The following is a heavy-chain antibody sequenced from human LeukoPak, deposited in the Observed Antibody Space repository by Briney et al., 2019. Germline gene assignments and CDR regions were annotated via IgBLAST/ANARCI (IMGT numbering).Heavy chain of an antibody. V-gene: IGHV3-23*01. CDR2: ISGSAGTT. J-gene: IGHJ4*02. Sequence: PGGSLRLSCAASGFTVSSNYMSWVRQTPGKGLEWVSIISGSAGTTYYADSVKGRFTISRDNSKNTLYLQMNSLRAEDTAVYYCARERYCSSTSCYAGDSTIFDYWGQGILVTVSS. D-gene: IGHD2-2*01. CDR1: GFTVSSNY. CDR3: ARERYCSSTSCYAGDSTIFDY.